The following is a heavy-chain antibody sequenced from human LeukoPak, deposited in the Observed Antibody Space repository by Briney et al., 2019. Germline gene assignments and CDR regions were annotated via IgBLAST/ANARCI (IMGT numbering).Heavy chain of an antibody. Sequence: GGSLRLSCAASGFTFSDYYMSWIRQAPGKGLEWVSYISSSGSTIYYADSVKGRFTISRDNAKNSLYLQMNSLRAEDTAVYHCVKGSKTSRPYYFDYWGQGALVTVSS. V-gene: IGHV3-11*01. CDR2: ISSSGSTI. J-gene: IGHJ4*02. CDR1: GFTFSDYY. CDR3: VKGSKTSRPYYFDY.